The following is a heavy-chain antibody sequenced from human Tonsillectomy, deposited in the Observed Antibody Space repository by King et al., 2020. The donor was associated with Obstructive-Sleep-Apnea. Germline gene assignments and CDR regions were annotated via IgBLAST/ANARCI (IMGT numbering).Heavy chain of an antibody. V-gene: IGHV3-15*01. CDR2: IKSKTDGGTT. CDR1: GFIFSNAW. Sequence: QLVQSGGGLVKPGGSLTLSCAASGFIFSNAWMTWVRQAPGMGLEWVGRIKSKTDGGTTDYAVPVKGRFTISRDDSKNTLYLQMNSLKTEDTAVYNCTIDSAGGNRGGDYWGQGTLVTVSS. J-gene: IGHJ4*02. D-gene: IGHD4-23*01. CDR3: TIDSAGGNRGGDY.